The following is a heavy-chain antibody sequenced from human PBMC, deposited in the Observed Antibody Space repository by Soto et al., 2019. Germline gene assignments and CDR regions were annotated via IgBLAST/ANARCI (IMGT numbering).Heavy chain of an antibody. CDR3: ARGLRSSGWYYYYGMDV. CDR1: GYTFTGYY. Sequence: SVKVSCKASGYTFTGYYMHWVRQAPGQGLEWMGWINPNSGGTNYAQKFQGWVTMTRDTSISTAYMELSRLRSDDTAVYYCARGLRSSGWYYYYGMDVWGQGTTVTDSS. V-gene: IGHV1-2*04. CDR2: INPNSGGT. J-gene: IGHJ6*02. D-gene: IGHD6-19*01.